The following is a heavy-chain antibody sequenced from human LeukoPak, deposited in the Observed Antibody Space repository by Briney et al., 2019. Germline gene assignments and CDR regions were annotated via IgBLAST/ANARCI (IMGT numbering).Heavy chain of an antibody. Sequence: GGSLRLSCAAPGFTFSSYSMNWVRQAPGKGLEWVAVIWYDGSNKYYADSVKGRFTISRDNSKNTLYLQMNSLRAEDTAVYYCARDQWELRNYFDYWGQGTLVTVSS. CDR1: GFTFSSYS. J-gene: IGHJ4*02. V-gene: IGHV3-33*08. CDR3: ARDQWELRNYFDY. D-gene: IGHD1-26*01. CDR2: IWYDGSNK.